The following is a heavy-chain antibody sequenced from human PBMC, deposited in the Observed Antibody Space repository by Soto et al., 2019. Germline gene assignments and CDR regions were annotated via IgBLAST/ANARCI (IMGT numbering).Heavy chain of an antibody. CDR3: AKAQGGRSTFGGWIH. Sequence: VQLVQSGAGVREPGASVKVSCKASGYRLGDYAMHWVRQAPGQSLEWMGWINVSSDNKRYSSRFQDRITLSGDTSASIVFMELSSLTSEDTAIYYCAKAQGGRSTFGGWIHWGQGVLVTVSS. CDR1: GYRLGDYA. D-gene: IGHD3-16*01. V-gene: IGHV1-3*01. J-gene: IGHJ4*02. CDR2: INVSSDNK.